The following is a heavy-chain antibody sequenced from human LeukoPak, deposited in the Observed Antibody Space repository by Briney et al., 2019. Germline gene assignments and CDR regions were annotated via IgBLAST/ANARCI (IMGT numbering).Heavy chain of an antibody. V-gene: IGHV1-24*01. J-gene: IGHJ5*01. CDR1: GYTLTELS. CDR2: FDPEDGET. Sequence: ASVKVSCKVSGYTLTELSMHWVRQAPGKGLEWMGGFDPEDGETIYAQKFQGRIAITRNTSISTAYMELNTLRSEDTAVYYCAAEKDGFESWGQGTLVTVSS. CDR3: AAEKDGFES.